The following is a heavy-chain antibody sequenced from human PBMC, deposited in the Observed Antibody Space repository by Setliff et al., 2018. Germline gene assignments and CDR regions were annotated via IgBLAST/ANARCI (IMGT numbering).Heavy chain of an antibody. D-gene: IGHD6-19*01. Sequence: KPSETLSLTCTASGVSISSGDYYWSWIRQAPGKGLEWVSYISNDGNIIHYADSGKGRFTISRDNAKNSLYLQMNSVRAEDTAVYYCARDVDKAVAGTTVVMDYWGQGTLVTVSS. CDR3: ARDVDKAVAGTTVVMDY. CDR2: ISNDGNII. J-gene: IGHJ4*02. CDR1: GVSISSGDYY. V-gene: IGHV3-11*01.